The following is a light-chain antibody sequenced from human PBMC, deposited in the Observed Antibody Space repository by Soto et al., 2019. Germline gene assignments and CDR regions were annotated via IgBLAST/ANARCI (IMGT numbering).Light chain of an antibody. CDR2: GAF. CDR1: QSVNSN. CDR3: QQYNSWPPVFT. Sequence: EIVLTQSPGTLSVSPGGRATLSCRASQSVNSNLAWYQQKPGQAPRLLIYGAFTRATGIPARFSGSGSGTQFTLTIDSLQSEDFAVYYCQQYNSWPPVFTFGPGTKVDV. V-gene: IGKV3-15*01. J-gene: IGKJ3*01.